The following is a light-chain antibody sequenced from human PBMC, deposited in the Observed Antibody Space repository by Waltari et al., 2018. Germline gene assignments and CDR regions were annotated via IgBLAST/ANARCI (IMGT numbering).Light chain of an antibody. Sequence: EIVMTQSPATLSVSPGERATLSCRASQYVSSNLAWYQQKPGQAPRLLIYGASTRATGIPARFSGSGSGTEFTLTITSLQSEDLAVYWSRQYISWPLPFGPGTKVEI. V-gene: IGKV3-15*01. CDR1: QYVSSN. J-gene: IGKJ1*01. CDR2: GAS. CDR3: RQYISWPLP.